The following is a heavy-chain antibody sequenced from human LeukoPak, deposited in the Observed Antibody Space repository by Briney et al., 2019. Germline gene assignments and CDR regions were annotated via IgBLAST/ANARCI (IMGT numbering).Heavy chain of an antibody. CDR3: ARPETETYYYDSSGPQGYAFDI. CDR1: GGSISGSSYY. J-gene: IGHJ3*02. V-gene: IGHV4-39*01. D-gene: IGHD3-22*01. CDR2: IYYSGST. Sequence: SETLSLTCTVSGGSISGSSYYWGWIRQPPGKGLEWIGSIYYSGSTYYNPSLKSRVTISVDTSKNQFSLKLSSVTAADTAVYYCARPETETYYYDSSGPQGYAFDIWGQGTMVTVSS.